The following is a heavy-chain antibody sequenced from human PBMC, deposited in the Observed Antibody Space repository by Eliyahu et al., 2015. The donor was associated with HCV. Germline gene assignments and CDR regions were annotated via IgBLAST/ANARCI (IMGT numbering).Heavy chain of an antibody. J-gene: IGHJ4*02. V-gene: IGHV4-39*01. D-gene: IGHD4-17*01. Sequence: QLQLQESGPGLVKPSETLSLTCTVSGGXISSXXYXWGWXRQPPGKGLEWIGSIYYXGSTXYNPSLKSRVTISVDTSKNQFSLKLSSVTAADTAVYYCARSDYGDSPFDYWGQGTLVTVSS. CDR3: ARSDYGDSPFDY. CDR2: IYYXGST. CDR1: GGXISSXXYX.